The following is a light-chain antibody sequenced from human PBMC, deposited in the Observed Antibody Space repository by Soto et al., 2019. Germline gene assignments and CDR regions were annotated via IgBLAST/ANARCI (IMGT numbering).Light chain of an antibody. CDR3: HQYYNTPSWT. CDR1: RSLLYPSTNKNY. J-gene: IGKJ1*01. Sequence: DIVMTQSPDSLAVSLGERATINCKSSRSLLYPSTNKNYLAWYQQKPGQPPKLLIYWASTRESGVPDRFSGSGSGTDFTLTISSLQAEDVAVYYCHQYYNTPSWTFGQGTKVEIK. CDR2: WAS. V-gene: IGKV4-1*01.